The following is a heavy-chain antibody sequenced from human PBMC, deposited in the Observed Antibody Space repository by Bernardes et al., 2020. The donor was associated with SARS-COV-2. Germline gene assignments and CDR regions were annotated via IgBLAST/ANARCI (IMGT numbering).Heavy chain of an antibody. CDR3: ASSFRYYRSLNDYSHAFDT. CDR2: IHYSGTT. Sequence: SETLPLTCTVSGGPISSGAFYWSWIRQHKGKGLEWIGYIHYSGTTSYNPSLKSRVTISVDTSQSHFSLNLASVTAADTAVYFCASSFRYYRSLNDYSHAFDTWGQGTLVSVSS. CDR1: GGPISSGAFY. V-gene: IGHV4-31*03. J-gene: IGHJ4*02. D-gene: IGHD3-16*01.